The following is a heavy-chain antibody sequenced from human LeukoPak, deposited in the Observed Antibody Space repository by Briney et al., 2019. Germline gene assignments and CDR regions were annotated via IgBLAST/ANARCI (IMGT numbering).Heavy chain of an antibody. CDR1: GFTFGDYA. CDR2: IRSKAYGGTT. D-gene: IGHD1-26*01. Sequence: GGSLRLSCTASGFTFGDYAMSWVRQAPGKGLEWVGFIRSKAYGGTTEYAASVKGRFTISRDDSKSIAYLQVNSLKTEDTAVYYCTSSGSYPMNYWGQGTLVTVSS. J-gene: IGHJ4*02. CDR3: TSSGSYPMNY. V-gene: IGHV3-49*04.